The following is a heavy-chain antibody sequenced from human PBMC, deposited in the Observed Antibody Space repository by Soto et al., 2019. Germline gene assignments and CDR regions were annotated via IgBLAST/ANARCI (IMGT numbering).Heavy chain of an antibody. CDR3: TSGVNWNDVSDY. CDR1: GGSISSYY. J-gene: IGHJ4*02. CDR2: IYSNGRT. D-gene: IGHD1-1*01. Sequence: SESLSLTCTVSGGSISSYYWTWIRQPPGKGLEWIGYIYSNGRTNYNPSLKSRVTISVDTSKNQFSLKLRSVTAADTAVYYCTSGVNWNDVSDYWGQGTLVTVSS. V-gene: IGHV4-59*01.